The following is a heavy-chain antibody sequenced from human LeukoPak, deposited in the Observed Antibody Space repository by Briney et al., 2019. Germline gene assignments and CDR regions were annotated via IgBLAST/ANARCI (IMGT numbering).Heavy chain of an antibody. CDR1: GGTFSSYG. V-gene: IGHV1-69*04. J-gene: IGHJ4*02. CDR2: IIPILDIT. D-gene: IGHD3-16*01. Sequence: SVKVSCKASGGTFSSYGISWVRQAPGQGLEWMGRIIPILDITNYAQKFQGRVTITADKSTSTAYMELSSLRSEDTAVYFCARGFGSSTSYVSDFDFWGQGTLATVSS. CDR3: ARGFGSSTSYVSDFDF.